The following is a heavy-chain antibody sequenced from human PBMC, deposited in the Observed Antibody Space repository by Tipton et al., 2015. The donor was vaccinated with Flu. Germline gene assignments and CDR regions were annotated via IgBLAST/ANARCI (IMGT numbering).Heavy chain of an antibody. V-gene: IGHV1-18*01. D-gene: IGHD3-10*01. J-gene: IGHJ5*01. Sequence: QVQLMQSGGEVKKPGASVKVSCKASGYYFTHYGITWVRQAPGQGLEWMGWISTYDGKTNYAQNFQGRVTMTTDTSTRTVYMELRSLRSDDTAVYYCARGERGVISPSKWFESWGQGTLVIVSS. CDR3: ARGERGVISPSKWFES. CDR2: ISTYDGKT. CDR1: GYYFTHYG.